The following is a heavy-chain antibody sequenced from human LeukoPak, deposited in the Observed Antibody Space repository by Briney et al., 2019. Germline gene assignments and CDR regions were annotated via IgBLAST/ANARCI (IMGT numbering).Heavy chain of an antibody. CDR2: IAYGGTYT. Sequence: PGTSLRLSCAASGFTFSDYAMHWVRQAPGEGLEWVAVIAYGGTYTHHADSLKGRFTISRDNSRDTLYLQINSLRPEDTALYYCARNKAITAFLGMDVWGQGTTIIVSS. V-gene: IGHV3-30*03. J-gene: IGHJ6*02. CDR1: GFTFSDYA. CDR3: ARNKAITAFLGMDV. D-gene: IGHD1-20*01.